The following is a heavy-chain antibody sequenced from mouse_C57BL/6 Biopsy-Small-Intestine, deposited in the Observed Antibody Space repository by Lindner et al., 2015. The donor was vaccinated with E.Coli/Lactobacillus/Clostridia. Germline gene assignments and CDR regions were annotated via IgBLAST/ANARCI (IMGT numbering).Heavy chain of an antibody. Sequence: VKVSCKASGYTFTSYAMNWVRQAPGQGLEWMGWINTNTGNPTYAQGFTGRFVFSLDTSVSTAYLQISSLKAEDTAVYYCARDGGYYDILTGYPDAFDIWGQGTMVTVSS. D-gene: IGHD1-1*01. CDR1: GYTFTSYA. J-gene: IGHJ3*01. V-gene: IGHV9-3*02. CDR3: ARDGGYYDILTGYPDAFDI. CDR2: INTNTGNP.